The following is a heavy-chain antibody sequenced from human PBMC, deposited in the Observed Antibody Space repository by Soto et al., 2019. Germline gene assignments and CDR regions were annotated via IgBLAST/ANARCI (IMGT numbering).Heavy chain of an antibody. CDR2: ISSSSSYT. CDR1: GFTFSDYY. Sequence: QVQLVESGGGLVKPGGSLRLSCAASGFTFSDYYMSWIRQAPGKGLEWVSYISSSSSYTNYADPVKGRFTISRDNAKNSXYXXMTRLIAEDTAVYYCARDYDYAILPGYWGGRRFAPWGQGTLVTVSS. CDR3: ARDYDYAILPGYWGGRRFAP. D-gene: IGHD3-9*01. J-gene: IGHJ5*02. V-gene: IGHV3-11*05.